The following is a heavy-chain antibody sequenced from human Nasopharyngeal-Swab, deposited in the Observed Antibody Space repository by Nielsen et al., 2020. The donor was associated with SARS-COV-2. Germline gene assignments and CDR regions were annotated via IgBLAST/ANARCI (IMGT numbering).Heavy chain of an antibody. Sequence: SETLSLTCSVPGGSIRSSSYYWGWIRQPPGKGLEWIGSIFYSGSTYYNPSLKSRVTISVDTSKNQFSLKLSSVTAADTAVYYCSPYTVTTGNFDYWGQGTLVTVPS. V-gene: IGHV4-39*01. CDR3: SPYTVTTGNFDY. CDR2: IFYSGST. J-gene: IGHJ4*02. D-gene: IGHD4-17*01. CDR1: GGSIRSSSYY.